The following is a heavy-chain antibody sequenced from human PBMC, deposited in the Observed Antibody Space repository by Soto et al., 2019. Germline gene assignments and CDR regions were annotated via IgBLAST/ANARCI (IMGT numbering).Heavy chain of an antibody. CDR1: GFTLSSYG. D-gene: IGHD6-6*01. V-gene: IGHV3-30*18. J-gene: IGHJ4*02. Sequence: GGSLRLSCAASGFTLSSYGMHWVRQAPGKGLEWVAVISYDGSNKYYADSVKGRFTISRDNSKNTLYLQMNSLRAEDTAVYYCANGGEKSASIAARPPFDYWGQGTLVTVSS. CDR3: ANGGEKSASIAARPPFDY. CDR2: ISYDGSNK.